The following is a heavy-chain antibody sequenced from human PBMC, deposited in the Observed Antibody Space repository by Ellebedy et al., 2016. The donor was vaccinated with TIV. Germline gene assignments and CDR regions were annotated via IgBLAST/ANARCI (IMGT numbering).Heavy chain of an antibody. CDR1: GYTFIIHG. CDR2: ISTYSGNT. J-gene: IGHJ3*02. V-gene: IGHV1-18*01. Sequence: AASVKVSCKTSGYTFIIHGLNWVRQAPGQGLEWMGWISTYSGNTKYAQKFQGRVTMTTDTSTGTAYMELRSLTSDDTAVYYSEREADSDALDNWGQGTMVIVSS. CDR3: EREADSDALDN. D-gene: IGHD2-15*01.